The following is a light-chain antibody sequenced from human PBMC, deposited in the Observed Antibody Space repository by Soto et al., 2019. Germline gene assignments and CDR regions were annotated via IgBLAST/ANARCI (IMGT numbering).Light chain of an antibody. CDR3: QQFYYSPHP. CDR2: GAS. Sequence: IQMTQSQSSLSASVGDGVTLTCRASHTIATYLNWYQQKPGQVPEVLIYGASLLHVGVPSRFTGSGYGTDFTLTINNLQPEDFAIYYCQQFYYSPHPLGQGTKLEVK. J-gene: IGKJ2*01. V-gene: IGKV1-39*01. CDR1: HTIATY.